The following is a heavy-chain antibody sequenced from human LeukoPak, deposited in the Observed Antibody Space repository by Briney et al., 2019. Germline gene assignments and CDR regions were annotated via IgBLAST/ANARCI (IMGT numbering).Heavy chain of an antibody. CDR3: ARAVELLADFDY. V-gene: IGHV4-39*07. CDR1: GGSISSSSYY. CDR2: IYYSGST. Sequence: NPSETLSLTCTVSGGSISSSSYYWGWIRQPPGKGLEWIGSIYYSGSTYYNPSLKSRVTISVDTSKNQFSLKLSSVTAADTAVYYCARAVELLADFDYWGQGTLVTVSS. D-gene: IGHD1-7*01. J-gene: IGHJ4*02.